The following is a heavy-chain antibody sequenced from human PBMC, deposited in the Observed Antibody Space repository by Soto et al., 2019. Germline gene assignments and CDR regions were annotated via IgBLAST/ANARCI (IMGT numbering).Heavy chain of an antibody. J-gene: IGHJ6*03. CDR3: ARHADDHPSYYYYYDMDV. CDR2: IYPGDSDT. V-gene: IGHV5-51*01. CDR1: GYSFTSYW. Sequence: PGESLKISCKGSGYSFTSYWIGWVRQMPGKGLEWMGIIYPGDSDTRYSPSFQGQVTISADKSISAAYLQWSSLKASDTAMYYCARHADDHPSYYYYYDMDVWGKGTTVTV.